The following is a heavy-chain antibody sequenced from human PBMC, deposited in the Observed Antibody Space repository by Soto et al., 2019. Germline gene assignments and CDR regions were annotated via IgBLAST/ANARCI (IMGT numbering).Heavy chain of an antibody. CDR2: IYPTGTT. CDR1: GGSISSGCDS. V-gene: IGHV4-30-2*01. D-gene: IGHD3-16*01. CDR3: ARAPPGPAPRWGV. J-gene: IGHJ6*02. Sequence: PSETLSLTCTVSGGSISSGCDSWSWIRQPPGKGLEWIGYIYPTGTTYYNPSLKNRVTISIDTSQNQFSLQLTSMAAADTAVYYCARAPPGPAPRWGVWGHGTTVTVSS.